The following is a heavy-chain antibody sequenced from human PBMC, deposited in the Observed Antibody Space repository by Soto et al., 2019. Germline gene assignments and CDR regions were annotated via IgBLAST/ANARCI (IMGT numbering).Heavy chain of an antibody. D-gene: IGHD5-18*01. V-gene: IGHV1-24*01. CDR2: FDPEDGET. J-gene: IGHJ4*02. Sequence: ASVKVSCKVSGYTLTELSMHWVRQAPGKGLEWMGGFDPEDGETIYAQKFQGRVTMTEDTSTDTAYMELSSLRSEDTAVYYCATDRHSYGFFDYWGQGTLVAVSS. CDR3: ATDRHSYGFFDY. CDR1: GYTLTELS.